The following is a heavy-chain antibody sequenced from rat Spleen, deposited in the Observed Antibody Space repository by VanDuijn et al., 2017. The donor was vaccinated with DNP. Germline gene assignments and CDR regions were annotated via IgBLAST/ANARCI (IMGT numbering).Heavy chain of an antibody. CDR3: VTRGDPYDNWFAY. CDR1: GFNFNDYW. J-gene: IGHJ3*01. V-gene: IGHV4-2*01. Sequence: EVTLVESGGGLVQPGRSLKLSCAASGFNFNDYWMGWVRQAPGKGLEWIGEINEDSTIMNYAPTLSDKISFSRDNAQNTLYLQMNELGSEDTAIYYCVTRGDPYDNWFAYWGRGTLVTVSS. D-gene: IGHD4-2*01. CDR2: INEDSTIM.